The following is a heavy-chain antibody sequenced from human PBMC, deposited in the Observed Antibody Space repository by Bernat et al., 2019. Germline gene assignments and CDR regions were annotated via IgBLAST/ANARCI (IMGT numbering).Heavy chain of an antibody. V-gene: IGHV3-48*03. J-gene: IGHJ4*02. Sequence: EVQLVESGGGLVQPGGSLRLSCTASGFTFSSYEMNWVRQAPGKGLEWLSYISSSGSTIYYADSVEGRFTISRDNAKNSLYLKMNSLRAEDTALYYCARETFDPLDYWGQGTLVTVSS. D-gene: IGHD3-9*01. CDR2: ISSSGSTI. CDR3: ARETFDPLDY. CDR1: GFTFSSYE.